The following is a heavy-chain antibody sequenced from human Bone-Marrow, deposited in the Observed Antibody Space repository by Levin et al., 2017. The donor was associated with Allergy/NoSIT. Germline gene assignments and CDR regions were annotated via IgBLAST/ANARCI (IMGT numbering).Heavy chain of an antibody. CDR3: AKDRAYSSGFWGSHGMDV. Sequence: GGSLRLSCAGSGFTFSSYAMSWVRQAPGKGLEWVSVISGSGGETYYADSVKGRFTISRDNSKNTLYLQMNSLRAEDTAVYYCAKDRAYSSGFWGSHGMDVWGQGTTVTVSS. V-gene: IGHV3-23*01. CDR2: ISGSGGET. CDR1: GFTFSSYA. D-gene: IGHD6-19*01. J-gene: IGHJ6*02.